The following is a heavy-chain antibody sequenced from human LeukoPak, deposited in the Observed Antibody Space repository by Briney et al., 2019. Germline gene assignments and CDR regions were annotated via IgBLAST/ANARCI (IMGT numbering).Heavy chain of an antibody. Sequence: GGSLRLSCSASGFTLKNYYMNWVRQAPGKGLEGISYISTTGNSIYYADSVKGRFTISRDNANNSLSLQMDSLRAEDTAVYYCARGCFICPSDCWGQGTLVTVSS. J-gene: IGHJ4*02. CDR2: ISTTGNSI. V-gene: IGHV3-11*01. CDR1: GFTLKNYY. D-gene: IGHD4/OR15-4a*01. CDR3: ARGCFICPSDC.